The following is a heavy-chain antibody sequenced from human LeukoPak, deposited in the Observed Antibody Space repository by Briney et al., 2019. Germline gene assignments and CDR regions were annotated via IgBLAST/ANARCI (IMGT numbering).Heavy chain of an antibody. CDR1: GFTFSSYS. D-gene: IGHD2-15*01. J-gene: IGHJ5*02. CDR3: AREVVGYCSGGSCYSLYNWFDP. V-gene: IGHV3-48*02. CDR2: ISSSSSTI. Sequence: GGSLRLSCAASGFTFSSYSMNWVRQAPGKGLEWVSYISSSSSTIYYADSVKGRFTISRDNAKNSLYLQMNSLRDEDTAVYYCAREVVGYCSGGSCYSLYNWFDPWGQGTLVTVSS.